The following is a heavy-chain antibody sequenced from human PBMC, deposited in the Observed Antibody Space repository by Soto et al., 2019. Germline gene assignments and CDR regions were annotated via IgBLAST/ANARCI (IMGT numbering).Heavy chain of an antibody. Sequence: GQCRALYCRGDRCSFTSVWIGWVRQRHGKGLEWMGIIYPGDSDTRYSPSFQGQVTISADKSISTAYLQWSSLKASDTAMYYCARQITYYYDSSGPFPGYWGQGTLVSVSA. CDR2: IYPGDSDT. V-gene: IGHV5-51*01. J-gene: IGHJ4*02. CDR1: RCSFTSVW. D-gene: IGHD3-22*01. CDR3: ARQITYYYDSSGPFPGY.